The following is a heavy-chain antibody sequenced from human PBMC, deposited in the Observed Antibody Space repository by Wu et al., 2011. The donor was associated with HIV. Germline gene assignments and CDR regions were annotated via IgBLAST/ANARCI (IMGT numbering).Heavy chain of an antibody. CDR2: INTNNGDI. J-gene: IGHJ4*02. D-gene: IGHD2-21*02. Sequence: QVQLVQSGAEVKKPGSSVKVSCQASGGTFKTYAISWVRQAPGHGLEWMGWINTNNGDIKSSQKFQDRVAMTTDPSTSTVYMELRSLRSDDTAVYYCAREGPIFVVTAHDFWGQGALVTVSP. CDR3: AREGPIFVVTAHDF. CDR1: GGTFKTYA. V-gene: IGHV1-18*01.